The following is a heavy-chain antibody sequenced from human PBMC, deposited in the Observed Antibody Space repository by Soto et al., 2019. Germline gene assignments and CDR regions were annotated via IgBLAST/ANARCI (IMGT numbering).Heavy chain of an antibody. V-gene: IGHV3-43*01. Sequence: GGSLRLSCAASGFTFDDYTMHWVRQAPGKGLEWVSLISWDGGSTYYADSVKGRFTISRDNSKNSLYLQMNSLRTEDTALYYCAKDSITMPYGMDVWGQGTTVTVSS. J-gene: IGHJ6*02. CDR3: AKDSITMPYGMDV. CDR2: ISWDGGST. D-gene: IGHD3-3*01. CDR1: GFTFDDYT.